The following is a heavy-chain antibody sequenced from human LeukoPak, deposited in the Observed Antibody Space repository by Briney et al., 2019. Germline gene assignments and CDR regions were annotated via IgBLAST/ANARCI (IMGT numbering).Heavy chain of an antibody. CDR2: ISGSGGST. Sequence: GGSLRLSCAASGFTFSSYAMSWVRQAPGKGLEWVSAISGSGGSTYYADSVKGRFTISRDNSKNTLYLQMNSLGAEDTAVYYCAKDPGNTIFGVVHYFDYWGQGTLVTVSS. V-gene: IGHV3-23*01. CDR3: AKDPGNTIFGVVHYFDY. J-gene: IGHJ4*02. CDR1: GFTFSSYA. D-gene: IGHD3-3*01.